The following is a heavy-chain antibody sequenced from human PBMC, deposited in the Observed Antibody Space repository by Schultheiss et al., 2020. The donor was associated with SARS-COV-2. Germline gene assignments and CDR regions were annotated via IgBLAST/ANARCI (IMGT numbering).Heavy chain of an antibody. V-gene: IGHV4-4*07. D-gene: IGHD3-10*01. Sequence: SETLSLTCTVSGGSISSYYWSWIRQPAGKGLEWIGRIYTSGSTNYNPSLKSRVTMSVDTSKNQFSLKLSSVTAADTAVYYCARDPYGSGSNYYYGMDVWGQGTTVTVS. CDR1: GGSISSYY. CDR2: IYTSGST. CDR3: ARDPYGSGSNYYYGMDV. J-gene: IGHJ6*02.